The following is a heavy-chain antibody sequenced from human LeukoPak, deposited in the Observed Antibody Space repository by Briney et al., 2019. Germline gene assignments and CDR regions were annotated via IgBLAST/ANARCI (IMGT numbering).Heavy chain of an antibody. CDR3: ARGGYSTMIVKA. CDR1: GYTFTSYD. Sequence: ASVKVSCKASGYTFTSYDINWVRQATGQGLEWMGWMNPNSGNTGYAQKFQGRVTMTRNTSISTAYMELSSLRSEDTAVYYCARGGYSTMIVKAWGQGTLVTVSS. V-gene: IGHV1-8*01. D-gene: IGHD3-22*01. CDR2: MNPNSGNT. J-gene: IGHJ5*02.